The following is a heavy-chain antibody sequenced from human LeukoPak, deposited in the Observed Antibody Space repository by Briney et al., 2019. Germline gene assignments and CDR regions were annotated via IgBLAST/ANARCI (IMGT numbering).Heavy chain of an antibody. CDR2: INHSGTT. V-gene: IGHV4-34*01. CDR1: AGSFSGYY. J-gene: IGHJ4*02. CDR3: LMYCYDSSGYRLFDY. D-gene: IGHD3-22*01. Sequence: SETLSLTCAVYAGSFSGYYWSWIRQPPGKGLEWIVEINHSGTTNYNPSLKSRVTISVDTSKNQFSLKLSSVTAADTAVYYCLMYCYDSSGYRLFDYWGQGTLVTVSS.